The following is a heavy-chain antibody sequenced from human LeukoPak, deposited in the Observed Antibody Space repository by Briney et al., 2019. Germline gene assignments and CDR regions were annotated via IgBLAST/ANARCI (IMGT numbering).Heavy chain of an antibody. Sequence: GGSLRLSCAASGFTFSSYEMNWVRQAPGKGLEWVSYISSSGSTIYYADSVKGRFTISRDNAKNSLYLQLDGLRVEDTAVYYCARDTFPDYYESSGYIDFWGQGTLVTVSS. CDR1: GFTFSSYE. CDR3: ARDTFPDYYESSGYIDF. CDR2: ISSSGSTI. J-gene: IGHJ4*02. D-gene: IGHD3-22*01. V-gene: IGHV3-48*03.